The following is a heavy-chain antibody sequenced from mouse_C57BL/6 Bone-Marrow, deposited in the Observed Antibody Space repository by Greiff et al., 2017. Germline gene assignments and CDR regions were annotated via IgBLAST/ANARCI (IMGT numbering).Heavy chain of an antibody. J-gene: IGHJ3*01. CDR3: ARCGDYGSSDAWVAY. V-gene: IGHV1-75*01. CDR2: IFPGSGST. Sequence: QVQLKESGPELVKPGASVKISCKASGYTFTDYYINWVKQRPGQGLEWIGWIFPGSGSTYYNEKFKGKATLTVAKSSSTAYMLLSSLTSEDSAVYFCARCGDYGSSDAWVAYWGQGKLVTVSA. D-gene: IGHD1-1*01. CDR1: GYTFTDYY.